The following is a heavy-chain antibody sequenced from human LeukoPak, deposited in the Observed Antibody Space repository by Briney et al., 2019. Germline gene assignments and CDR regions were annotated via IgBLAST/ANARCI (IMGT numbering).Heavy chain of an antibody. J-gene: IGHJ5*02. CDR1: GGSISGHY. D-gene: IGHD1-26*01. V-gene: IGHV4-59*11. CDR3: ARLSGKWT. Sequence: SETLSLTCNVSGGSISGHYWSWIRQPPGKGLEWIGYVYDSGSTNYNPSLSSRVTISLDTSKNQFSLKLTSVTAADTAVYYCARLSGKWTWGQGTLVTVSS. CDR2: VYDSGST.